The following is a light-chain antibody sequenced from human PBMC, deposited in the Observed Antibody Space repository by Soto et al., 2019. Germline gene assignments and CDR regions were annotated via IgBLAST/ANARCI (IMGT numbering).Light chain of an antibody. CDR2: GNN. CDR1: SSNIGAGFD. J-gene: IGLJ1*01. Sequence: QSVLTQPPSVSGAPGQRVTISCTGSSSNIGAGFDVHWYQHLPGTAPKVLIYGNNNRPSGVPDRFSGSQSGTSASLAITGLQAEDEADYYCSSYAGSSNVFGTGTKLTVL. CDR3: SSYAGSSNV. V-gene: IGLV1-40*01.